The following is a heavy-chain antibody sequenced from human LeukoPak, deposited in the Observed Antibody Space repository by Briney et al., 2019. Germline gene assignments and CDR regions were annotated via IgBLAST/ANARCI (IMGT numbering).Heavy chain of an antibody. D-gene: IGHD6-6*01. CDR2: IYSGGRT. V-gene: IGHV3-53*01. CDR1: GFTVSANY. Sequence: PGGSLRLSCAASGFTVSANYMTWVRQAPGKGLEWVSVIYSGGRTDYADSVKGRFTISRDNSKNTLYLQMNSLRAEDTAVYYCAKSDSSSLRFFDYWGQGTLVTVSS. J-gene: IGHJ4*02. CDR3: AKSDSSSLRFFDY.